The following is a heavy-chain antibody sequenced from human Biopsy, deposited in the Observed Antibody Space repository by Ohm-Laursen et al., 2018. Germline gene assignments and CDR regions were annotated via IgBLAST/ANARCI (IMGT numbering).Heavy chain of an antibody. D-gene: IGHD3-3*01. J-gene: IGHJ4*02. Sequence: ASVKVSCKASGDAFLGYYLHWVRQAPGQGLEWMGSIYPNSGDTDFAQKFQGRVSMTRGTSVSTAYLELSSLRSDDTAIYYCARDLLEWSLPSWGQGTLVIVSS. V-gene: IGHV1-2*02. CDR2: IYPNSGDT. CDR3: ARDLLEWSLPS. CDR1: GDAFLGYY.